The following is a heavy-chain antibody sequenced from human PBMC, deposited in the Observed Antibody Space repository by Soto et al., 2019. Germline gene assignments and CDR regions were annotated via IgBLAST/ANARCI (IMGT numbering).Heavy chain of an antibody. J-gene: IGHJ6*02. D-gene: IGHD6-19*01. Sequence: GGSLRLSCAASGFTFDDYGMHWVRQAPGKGLEWVSLISWDGKSTYYADSVKGRFTISRDNSKNSLYLQLNNLRTEDTALYYCAKDIEIPAVAHTNGMDVWGQGNTVTVSS. CDR3: AKDIEIPAVAHTNGMDV. CDR1: GFTFDDYG. CDR2: ISWDGKST. V-gene: IGHV3-43D*04.